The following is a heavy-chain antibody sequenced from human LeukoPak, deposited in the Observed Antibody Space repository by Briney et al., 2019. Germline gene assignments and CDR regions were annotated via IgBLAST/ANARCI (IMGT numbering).Heavy chain of an antibody. CDR2: INPNSGGT. V-gene: IGHV1-2*02. D-gene: IGHD6-19*01. Sequence: ASVKVSCKASGYTFTGYYMHWVRQAPVQGLEWMGWINPNSGGTNYAQKFQGRVTMTRDTSISTAYMELSRLRSDDTAVYYCARGIAVAAFFDYWGQGTLVTVSS. CDR1: GYTFTGYY. CDR3: ARGIAVAAFFDY. J-gene: IGHJ4*02.